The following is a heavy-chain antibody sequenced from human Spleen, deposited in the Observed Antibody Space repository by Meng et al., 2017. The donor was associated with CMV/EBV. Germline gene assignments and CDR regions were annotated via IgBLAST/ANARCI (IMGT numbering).Heavy chain of an antibody. D-gene: IGHD3-3*01. CDR2: ISAYNGNT. CDR3: ARDGHRAIYYDFWSGYYPFDY. J-gene: IGHJ4*02. CDR1: GYTFTSYG. Sequence: ASVKVSCKASGYTFTSYGISWVRQAPGQGLEWMGWISAYNGNTNYAKKLQGRVTMTTDTSTSTAYMELRSLRSDDTAVYYCARDGHRAIYYDFWSGYYPFDYWGQGTLVTVSS. V-gene: IGHV1-18*01.